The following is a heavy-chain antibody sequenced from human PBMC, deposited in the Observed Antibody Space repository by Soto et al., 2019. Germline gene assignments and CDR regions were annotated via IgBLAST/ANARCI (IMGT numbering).Heavy chain of an antibody. Sequence: ASVMVSSKASGSTFTSSDIILVRLAPGQGLEWMGWISAYNGNTNYAQKLQGRVTMTTDTSTSTAYMELRSLRSDDTAVYYCERGDSSSWNNWFDPWGQGNLVTVS. D-gene: IGHD6-13*01. J-gene: IGHJ5*02. V-gene: IGHV1-18*01. CDR2: ISAYNGNT. CDR1: GSTFTSSD. CDR3: ERGDSSSWNNWFDP.